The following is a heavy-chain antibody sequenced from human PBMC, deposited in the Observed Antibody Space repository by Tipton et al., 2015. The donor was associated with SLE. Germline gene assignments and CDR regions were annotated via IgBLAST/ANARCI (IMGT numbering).Heavy chain of an antibody. CDR3: AKFGDSGTYLTNFDI. V-gene: IGHV5-51*03. D-gene: IGHD1-26*01. J-gene: IGHJ3*02. CDR1: GYSFTSYW. CDR2: IFPGDSDV. Sequence: QLVQSGTEVRKPGESLKISCQGSGYSFTSYWIGWVRQMPGKGLEGVGGIFPGDSDVRYSRSFQGRVTMSVDKSIKTVYLQWSNLKASDTAMYYGAKFGDSGTYLTNFDIWGQGTKVTVSS.